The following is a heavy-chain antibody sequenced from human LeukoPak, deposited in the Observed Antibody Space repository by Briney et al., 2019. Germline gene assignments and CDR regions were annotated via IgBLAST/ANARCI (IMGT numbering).Heavy chain of an antibody. CDR2: IYNSGST. Sequence: SETLSLTCTVSGGSISSYYWSWIRQPPGKGLEWIGYIYNSGSTNYNPSPKSRVTISVDTSKNQFSLKLSSVTAADTAVYYCAIDRATVTNDYWFDPWGQGTLVTVSS. D-gene: IGHD4-11*01. J-gene: IGHJ5*02. CDR3: AIDRATVTNDYWFDP. V-gene: IGHV4-59*01. CDR1: GGSISSYY.